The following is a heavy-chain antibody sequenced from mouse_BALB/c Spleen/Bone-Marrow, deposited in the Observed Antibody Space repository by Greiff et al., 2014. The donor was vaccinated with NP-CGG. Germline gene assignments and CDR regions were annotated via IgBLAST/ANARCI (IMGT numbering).Heavy chain of an antibody. D-gene: IGHD3-2*01. J-gene: IGHJ2*01. CDR1: GYAFTNYL. V-gene: IGHV1-54*01. Sequence: ESGAELVRPGTSVKVSCKASGYAFTNYLIEWVKQRPVQGLEWIGVINPGSGGAKYNAKFKGKATLTADKSSSTAYMQLSSLTSDDSAVYFCAREWTARAVDYWGQGTTLTVSS. CDR3: AREWTARAVDY. CDR2: INPGSGGA.